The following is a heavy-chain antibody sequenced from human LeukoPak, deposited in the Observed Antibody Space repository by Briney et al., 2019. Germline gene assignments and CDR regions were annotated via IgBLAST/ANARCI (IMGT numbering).Heavy chain of an antibody. D-gene: IGHD6-19*01. V-gene: IGHV3-48*01. Sequence: PGGSLRLSCAASGFTFSTYSMNWVRQAPGKGLEWISYISSSSSTIYYADSVKGRFTISRDNARNSLYLQMNSLRAEDTAVYYCARDTEDIAVAGPFDYWGQGTLVTVSS. J-gene: IGHJ4*02. CDR2: ISSSSSTI. CDR3: ARDTEDIAVAGPFDY. CDR1: GFTFSTYS.